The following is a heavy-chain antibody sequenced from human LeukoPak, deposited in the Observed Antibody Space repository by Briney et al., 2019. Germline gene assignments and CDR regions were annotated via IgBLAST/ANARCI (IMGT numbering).Heavy chain of an antibody. J-gene: IGHJ4*02. Sequence: PSETLSLTCTVSGGSISSSGYYWGWIRQPPGKGLEWIENIYYSGSTYYNPSLRSRLTKSVDTSKNQFSLKLRSVTAADTAVYYCARGSGWLPDCWGQGTLVTVSS. CDR1: GGSISSSGYY. CDR3: ARGSGWLPDC. D-gene: IGHD6-19*01. CDR2: IYYSGST. V-gene: IGHV4-39*01.